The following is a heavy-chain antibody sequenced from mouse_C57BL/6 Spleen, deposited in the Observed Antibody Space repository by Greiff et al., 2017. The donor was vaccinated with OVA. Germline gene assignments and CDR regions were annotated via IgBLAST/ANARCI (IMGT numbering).Heavy chain of an antibody. D-gene: IGHD2-4*01. CDR2: IYPGDGDT. Sequence: QVQLKQSGAELVKPGASVKISCKASGYAFSSYWMNWVKQRPGKGLEWIGQIYPGDGDTNYNGKFKGKATLTADKSSSTAYMQLSSLTSEDSAVYFCARLNYDYDVFAYWGQGTLVTVSA. J-gene: IGHJ3*01. CDR1: GYAFSSYW. CDR3: ARLNYDYDVFAY. V-gene: IGHV1-80*01.